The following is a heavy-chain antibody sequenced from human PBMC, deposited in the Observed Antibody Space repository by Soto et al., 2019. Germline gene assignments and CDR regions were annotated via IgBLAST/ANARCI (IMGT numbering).Heavy chain of an antibody. Sequence: QVQLVQSGAEVKKPGASVKVSCKASGYTFTGNYMHWVRQAPGQGFEWMGWINVNSGGTKYAQKFQCWVTMTRDTSISTPYMELSRLRSDDAAVYYCARGDKLSLYPQLDYWGQGTLVTVSS. V-gene: IGHV1-2*04. CDR1: GYTFTGNY. CDR3: ARGDKLSLYPQLDY. CDR2: INVNSGGT. D-gene: IGHD3-16*02. J-gene: IGHJ4*02.